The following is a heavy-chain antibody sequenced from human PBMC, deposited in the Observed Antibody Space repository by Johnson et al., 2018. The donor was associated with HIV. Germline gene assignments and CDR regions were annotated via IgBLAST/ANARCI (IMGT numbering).Heavy chain of an antibody. J-gene: IGHJ3*02. CDR2: IYSGGST. Sequence: VQLVESGGGLIQPGGSLRLSCAASGFTVSSNYMSWVRQAPGKGMEWVSVIYSGGSTYYADSVKGRFTISRDNSKNTLYLQMNSLRAEDTAVYYCAKVGGTTILRDAFDIWGQGTMVTVSS. V-gene: IGHV3-66*03. CDR3: AKVGGTTILRDAFDI. CDR1: GFTVSSNY. D-gene: IGHD1-1*01.